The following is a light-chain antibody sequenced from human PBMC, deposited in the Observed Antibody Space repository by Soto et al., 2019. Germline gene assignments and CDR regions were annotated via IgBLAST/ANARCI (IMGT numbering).Light chain of an antibody. CDR3: QQCATAPLT. Sequence: EIVLTQSPGTLSLSPGERGTISCRASQTVSKNYLAWYQHKPGQPPRLLIYDASDRATGVPDRFSGSGSGTDFTLTISSLESEDSAVYYCQQCATAPLTFGQGTKVEIK. CDR2: DAS. J-gene: IGKJ1*01. V-gene: IGKV3-20*01. CDR1: QTVSKNY.